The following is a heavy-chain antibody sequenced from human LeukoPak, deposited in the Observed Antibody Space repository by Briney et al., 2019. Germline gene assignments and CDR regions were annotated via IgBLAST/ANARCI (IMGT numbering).Heavy chain of an antibody. CDR3: ARAKSRGYSYGRINWFDP. CDR1: GYTSTSYG. Sequence: ASVKASGKASGYTSTSYGSSWVRQAPGQGLERMGWISAYNGNTNYAQKLQGRVTITTDTSTSTAYMALRSLRSDDTAVYSCARAKSRGYSYGRINWFDPWGQGTLVTVSS. CDR2: ISAYNGNT. D-gene: IGHD5-18*01. V-gene: IGHV1-18*04. J-gene: IGHJ5*02.